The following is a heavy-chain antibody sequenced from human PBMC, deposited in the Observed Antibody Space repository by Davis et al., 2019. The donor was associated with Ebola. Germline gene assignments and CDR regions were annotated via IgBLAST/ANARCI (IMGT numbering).Heavy chain of an antibody. V-gene: IGHV2-70*20. CDR2: IDWDDDK. J-gene: IGHJ4*02. Sequence: SGSPPVKPPPTPTPTCPFSWFSLSTRGMCVMGVRQPPGKALEWLALIDWDDDKYYSTSLKTRLTISKDTSKNQVVLTMTNMDPVDTATYYCARRLRGGSDYFDYWGQGTLVTVSS. D-gene: IGHD4-17*01. CDR1: WFSLSTRGMC. CDR3: ARRLRGGSDYFDY.